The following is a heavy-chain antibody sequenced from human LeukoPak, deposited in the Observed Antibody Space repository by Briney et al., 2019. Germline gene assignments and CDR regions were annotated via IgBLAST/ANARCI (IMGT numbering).Heavy chain of an antibody. D-gene: IGHD3-9*01. CDR2: IYTSGST. CDR3: ARHGPDYDILTGYYRPDYYFDY. V-gene: IGHV4-4*09. CDR1: GGSISSYY. Sequence: SETLSLTCTVSGGSISSYYWSWLRQPPGKGLEWIGYIYTSGSTNYNPSLKSRVTISVDTSKNQFSLKLSSVTAADTAVYYCARHGPDYDILTGYYRPDYYFDYWGQGTLVTVSS. J-gene: IGHJ4*02.